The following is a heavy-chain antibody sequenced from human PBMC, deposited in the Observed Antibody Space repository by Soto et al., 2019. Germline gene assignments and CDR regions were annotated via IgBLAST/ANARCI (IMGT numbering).Heavy chain of an antibody. CDR1: GGSISSGGYS. D-gene: IGHD6-13*01. V-gene: IGHV4-30-2*01. Sequence: PSETLSLTCAVSGGSISSGGYSWSWIRQPPGKGLEWIGYIYHSGSTYYNPSLKSRVTISVDRSKNQFSLKLSSVTAADTAVYYCARVGSSWYFDWFDPWGQGTLVTVSS. CDR2: IYHSGST. J-gene: IGHJ5*02. CDR3: ARVGSSWYFDWFDP.